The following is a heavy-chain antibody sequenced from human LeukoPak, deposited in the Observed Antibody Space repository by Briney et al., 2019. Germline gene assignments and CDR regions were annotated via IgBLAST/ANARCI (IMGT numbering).Heavy chain of an antibody. D-gene: IGHD4-17*01. V-gene: IGHV4-34*01. Sequence: SETLSLTCAVYGGSFSGYYWSWIRQPPGKGLEWIGEINHSGITNYNPSLKSRVTISVDTSKNQFSLKLSSVTAADTAVYYCASSAPTPTVTTTYYYYGMDVWGQGTTVTVSS. CDR3: ASSAPTPTVTTTYYYYGMDV. J-gene: IGHJ6*02. CDR2: INHSGIT. CDR1: GGSFSGYY.